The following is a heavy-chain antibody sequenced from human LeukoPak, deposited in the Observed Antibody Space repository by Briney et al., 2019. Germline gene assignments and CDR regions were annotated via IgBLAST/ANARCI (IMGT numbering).Heavy chain of an antibody. J-gene: IGHJ3*01. CDR1: GFTFRTYG. Sequence: PGGSLRLSCAASGFTFRTYGFHWVRRAPGKGPEWVAVIWYDGSKEYYTDSVKGRFTISKDNSKNTVYLQMDSLRADDTALYYCARDIQVGTFDVWGQGTMVTVSS. CDR2: IWYDGSKE. V-gene: IGHV3-33*01. CDR3: ARDIQVGTFDV. D-gene: IGHD1-1*01.